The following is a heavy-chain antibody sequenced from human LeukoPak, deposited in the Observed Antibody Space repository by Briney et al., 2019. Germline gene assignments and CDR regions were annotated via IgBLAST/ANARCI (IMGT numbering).Heavy chain of an antibody. J-gene: IGHJ6*02. CDR3: ARGRPYYGSGTSSYYGMDV. CDR2: IIPILGIA. V-gene: IGHV1-69*04. Sequence: ASVKVSCKASGGTFSSYAIGWVRQAPGQGLEWMGRIIPILGIANYAQKFQGRVTITADKSTSTAYMELSSLRSEDTAVYYCARGRPYYGSGTSSYYGMDVWGQGTTVTVSS. CDR1: GGTFSSYA. D-gene: IGHD3-10*01.